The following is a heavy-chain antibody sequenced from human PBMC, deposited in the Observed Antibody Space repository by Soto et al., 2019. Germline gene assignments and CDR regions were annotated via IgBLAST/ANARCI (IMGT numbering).Heavy chain of an antibody. CDR2: IYHSGST. J-gene: IGHJ5*02. CDR1: GGSISSGGYS. V-gene: IGHV4-30-2*01. Sequence: SETLSLTCAVSGGSISSGGYSWNWIRQPPGKGLEWIGYIYHSGSTLYNPSLKSRVTISVDKSKNQFSLKLSSVTAADTAVYYCARDQLEGNWFDPRGQGTLVTVSS. CDR3: ARDQLEGNWFDP. D-gene: IGHD1-1*01.